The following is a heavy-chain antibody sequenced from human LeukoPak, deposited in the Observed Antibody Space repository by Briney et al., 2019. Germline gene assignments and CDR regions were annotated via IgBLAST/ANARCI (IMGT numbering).Heavy chain of an antibody. CDR2: IYYSGST. D-gene: IGHD1-26*01. J-gene: IGHJ3*02. CDR1: GGSISGSSYY. V-gene: IGHV4-39*02. Sequence: SETLSLTCTVSGGSISGSSYYWGWIRQPPGKGLEWIGSIYYSGSTHYNPSLKSRVTISVDTSKNQFSLKLNSVTATDTAVYYCARASLRRGTRLYMTHNAFDIWGQGTMVTVSS. CDR3: ARASLRRGTRLYMTHNAFDI.